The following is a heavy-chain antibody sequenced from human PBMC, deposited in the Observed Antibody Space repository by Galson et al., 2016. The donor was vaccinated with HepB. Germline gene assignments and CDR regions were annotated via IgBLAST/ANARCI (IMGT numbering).Heavy chain of an antibody. V-gene: IGHV4-39*01. CDR2: IYFNGRA. Sequence: SETLSLTCTASGGSISSVGYYWGWIRQPPGKGLEWIGSIYFNGRAYSIPSLKSRVTISVDTSKNQFSLKSSSVTAADTAVYYCARHYGYNYGHVDYWGQGTLVTVSS. CDR3: ARHYGYNYGHVDY. CDR1: GGSISSVGYY. D-gene: IGHD5-24*01. J-gene: IGHJ4*02.